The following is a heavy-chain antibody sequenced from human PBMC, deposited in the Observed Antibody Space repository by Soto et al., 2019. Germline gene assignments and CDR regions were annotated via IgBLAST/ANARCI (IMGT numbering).Heavy chain of an antibody. V-gene: IGHV3-74*01. Sequence: GGSLRLSCAASGFTFSSYWMHWVRQAPGKGLVWVSRINSDGSSTSYADSVKGRFTISRDNAKNTLYLQMNSLRAEDTAVYYCASLSGLYNWNWGGRDFDYWGQGTLVTVSS. D-gene: IGHD1-7*01. CDR3: ASLSGLYNWNWGGRDFDY. J-gene: IGHJ4*02. CDR2: INSDGSST. CDR1: GFTFSSYW.